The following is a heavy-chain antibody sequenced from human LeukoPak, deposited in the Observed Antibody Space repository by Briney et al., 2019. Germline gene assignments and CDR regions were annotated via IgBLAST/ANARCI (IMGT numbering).Heavy chain of an antibody. D-gene: IGHD2-15*01. CDR1: GFTFSSYS. Sequence: GGSLRLSCAASGFTFSSYSMNWVRQAPGKGLEWVSSISSSSSYVYYADSVKGRFTISRDNAKNSLYLQMNSLRAEDTAVYYCARPGCSGGSCYLLFQHWGQGTLVTVSS. CDR2: ISSSSSYV. J-gene: IGHJ1*01. V-gene: IGHV3-21*01. CDR3: ARPGCSGGSCYLLFQH.